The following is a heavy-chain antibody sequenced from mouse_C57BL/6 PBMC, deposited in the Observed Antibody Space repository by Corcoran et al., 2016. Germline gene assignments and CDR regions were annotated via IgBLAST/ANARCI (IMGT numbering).Heavy chain of an antibody. J-gene: IGHJ4*01. Sequence: QIQLVQSGPELKKTGETVKISCKASGYTFTTYGMSWVKQAPGKGLKWMGWINTYSGVPTYADDFKGRFAFSLETSASTAYLQINNLKNEDTATYFCARAMDYWGQGTSVTFSS. CDR1: GYTFTTYG. CDR3: ARAMDY. CDR2: INTYSGVP. V-gene: IGHV9-3*01.